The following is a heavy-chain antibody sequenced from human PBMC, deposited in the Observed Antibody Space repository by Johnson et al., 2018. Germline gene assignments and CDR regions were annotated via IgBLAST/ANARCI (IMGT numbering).Heavy chain of an antibody. J-gene: IGHJ3*02. CDR2: ISFDGVNQ. Sequence: QVQLVESGGGVVQPGRSLRLSCAASGFTFSDYAMHWVRLAPGKGLEWVAVISFDGVNQYYADSVKGRFTISRDNSKNTLFLQMTILRADDMAVYYCTKVQQTPTIRSRDAFDIWGQGTMVTVSS. D-gene: IGHD5-24*01. CDR3: TKVQQTPTIRSRDAFDI. V-gene: IGHV3-30*18. CDR1: GFTFSDYA.